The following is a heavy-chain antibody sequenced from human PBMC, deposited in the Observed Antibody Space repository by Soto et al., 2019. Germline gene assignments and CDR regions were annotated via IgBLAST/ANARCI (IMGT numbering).Heavy chain of an antibody. D-gene: IGHD6-13*01. CDR1: GYIFSIYG. Sequence: QVQLVQSGPGVRKPGASVKVSCKASGYIFSIYGISWVRQAPGQGLEWMEWISGYNGNTKFGERVQGRVNVTADTSASPAYRELRSLRSDATGVYYWAREAAAERNYYGLYAWGPGTTVSVSS. V-gene: IGHV1-18*04. CDR2: ISGYNGNT. CDR3: AREAAAERNYYGLYA. J-gene: IGHJ6*02.